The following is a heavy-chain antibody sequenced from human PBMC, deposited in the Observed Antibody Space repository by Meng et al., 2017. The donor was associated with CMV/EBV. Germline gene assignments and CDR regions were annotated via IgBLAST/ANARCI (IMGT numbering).Heavy chain of an antibody. CDR1: GGSISSSSYY. CDR2: IYYSGST. CDR3: AAGDFWSGRDYYGMDV. V-gene: IGHV4-39*01. J-gene: IGHJ6*02. Sequence: SETLSLTCTVSGGSISSSSYYWGWIRQPPGKGLEWIGSIYYSGSTYYNPSLKSRVTISVDTSKNQLSLKLSSVTAADTAVYYCAAGDFWSGRDYYGMDVWGQGTTVTVSS. D-gene: IGHD3-3*01.